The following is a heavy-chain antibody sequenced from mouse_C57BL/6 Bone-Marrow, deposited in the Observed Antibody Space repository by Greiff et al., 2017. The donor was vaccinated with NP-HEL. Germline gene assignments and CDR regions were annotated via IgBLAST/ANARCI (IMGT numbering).Heavy chain of an antibody. CDR2: IWRGGST. CDR1: GFSLTSYG. Sequence: QVQLKQSGPGLVQPSQSLSITCTVSGFSLTSYGVHWVRQSPGKGLEWLGVIWRGGSTDYNAAFMSRLSITKDNSKSQVFFNMNSLQADDTAIYYCAKTGSSYDYAMDYWGQGTSVTVSS. V-gene: IGHV2-5*01. J-gene: IGHJ4*01. CDR3: AKTGSSYDYAMDY. D-gene: IGHD1-1*01.